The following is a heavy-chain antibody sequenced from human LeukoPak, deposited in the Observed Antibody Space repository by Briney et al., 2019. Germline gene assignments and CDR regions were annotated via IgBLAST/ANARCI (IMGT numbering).Heavy chain of an antibody. V-gene: IGHV3-73*01. CDR1: GFTFSGSA. CDR2: IRSTANGYAT. Sequence: PGGSLRLSCAASGFTFSGSALHWVRQASGKGLEWVGRIRSTANGYATAYAASVKGRVTISRDDSKHPAYLQMDSLKTEDTAVYYCTGNYYGSGSYADFDYWGQGTLVTVSS. J-gene: IGHJ4*02. D-gene: IGHD3-10*01. CDR3: TGNYYGSGSYADFDY.